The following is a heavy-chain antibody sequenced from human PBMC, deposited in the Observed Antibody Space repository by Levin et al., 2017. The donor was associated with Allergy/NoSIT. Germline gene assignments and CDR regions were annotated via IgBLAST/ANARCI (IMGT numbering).Heavy chain of an antibody. Sequence: PGGSLRLSCAASGFTFSSYDMHWVRQATGKGLEWVSAIGTAGDTYYPGSVKGRFTISRENAKNSLYLQMNSLRAGDTAVYYCARERYNWNDEDWYFDLWGRGTLVTVSS. CDR3: ARERYNWNDEDWYFDL. J-gene: IGHJ2*01. D-gene: IGHD1-1*01. CDR1: GFTFSSYD. V-gene: IGHV3-13*04. CDR2: IGTAGDT.